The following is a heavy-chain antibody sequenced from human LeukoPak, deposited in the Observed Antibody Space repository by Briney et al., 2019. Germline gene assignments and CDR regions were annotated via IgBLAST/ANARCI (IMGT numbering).Heavy chain of an antibody. CDR2: IKSKTDGGTT. Sequence: PGGSLRLSCAASGFTFSNAWMSWVRQAPGKGLEWVGRIKSKTDGGTTDYAAPVKGRFTISRDDSKNTLHLQMNSLKTEDTAVYYCTARGLRYCSGGSCFLFDYWGQGTLVTVSS. CDR3: TARGLRYCSGGSCFLFDY. D-gene: IGHD2-15*01. J-gene: IGHJ4*02. CDR1: GFTFSNAW. V-gene: IGHV3-15*01.